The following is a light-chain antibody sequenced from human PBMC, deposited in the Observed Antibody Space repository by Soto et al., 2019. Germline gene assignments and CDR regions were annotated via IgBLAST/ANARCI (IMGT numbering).Light chain of an antibody. CDR1: QGISSY. Sequence: AIRMTQSPSSFSASTGDRVTITCRASQGISSYLAWYQQKPGKAPKLLIYAASTLQSGDPSRFSGSGSGTDFTLTISCPQSEDFATYYYQQYYSYPPTFGQGTKVEIK. V-gene: IGKV1-8*01. J-gene: IGKJ1*01. CDR2: AAS. CDR3: QQYYSYPPT.